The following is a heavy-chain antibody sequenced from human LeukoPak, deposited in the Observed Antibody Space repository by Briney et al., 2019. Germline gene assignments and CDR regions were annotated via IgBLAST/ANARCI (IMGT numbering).Heavy chain of an antibody. Sequence: ASVKVSCKASGYTFTSYGISWVRQAPGQGLEWMGWISAYNGNTNYAQKLQGRVTMTTDTSTSTAYMELRSLRSDDTAVYYCARAAVNVLRYFDWLLSPLDYWGQGTLVTVSS. J-gene: IGHJ4*02. D-gene: IGHD3-9*01. CDR1: GYTFTSYG. CDR3: ARAAVNVLRYFDWLLSPLDY. CDR2: ISAYNGNT. V-gene: IGHV1-18*01.